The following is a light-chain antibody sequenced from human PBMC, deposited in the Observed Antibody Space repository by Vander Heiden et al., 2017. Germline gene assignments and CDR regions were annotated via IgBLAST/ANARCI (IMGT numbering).Light chain of an antibody. CDR2: AAS. J-gene: IGKJ2*01. V-gene: IGKV1-39*01. CDR3: QQSYRTPRT. Sequence: DIQMTQSPSSLSASVGDRVTITCRASQSISSYLNWYQQKPGKAPKLLIYAASSLQSGVPSWFSGSGAGTEFTLTIRSLQPEDCATYYYQQSYRTPRTFGQGTKLEIK. CDR1: QSISSY.